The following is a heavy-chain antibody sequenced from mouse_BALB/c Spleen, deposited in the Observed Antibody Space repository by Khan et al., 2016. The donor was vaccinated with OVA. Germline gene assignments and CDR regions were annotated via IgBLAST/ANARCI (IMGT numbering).Heavy chain of an antibody. Sequence: VQLQQSGAELVKPGASVKLSCTVSGFNIKDTYMHWVKQRPEQGLEWIGRIDPANGNTKYDTKFQGKATITADTSSNTAYLQLSSLTSEDTAVYYCARGGCSYAMDYWGQGTSVTVSS. J-gene: IGHJ4*01. CDR3: ARGGCSYAMDY. CDR1: GFNIKDTY. V-gene: IGHV14-3*02. CDR2: IDPANGNT.